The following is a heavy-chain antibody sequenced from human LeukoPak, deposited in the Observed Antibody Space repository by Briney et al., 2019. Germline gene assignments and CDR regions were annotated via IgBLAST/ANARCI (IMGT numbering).Heavy chain of an antibody. D-gene: IGHD3-22*01. Sequence: ASVKDSCKASGYTFTGYYLHWVRQAPGQGLAGVGWILPTSGDTHSAQTCQGRVTMTRDTSISTTYMELRRLRSDDTAVYFCARGTTFYYETSGTYFYYYMDVWGKGTTVTVSS. J-gene: IGHJ6*03. CDR3: ARGTTFYYETSGTYFYYYMDV. V-gene: IGHV1-2*02. CDR1: GYTFTGYY. CDR2: ILPTSGDT.